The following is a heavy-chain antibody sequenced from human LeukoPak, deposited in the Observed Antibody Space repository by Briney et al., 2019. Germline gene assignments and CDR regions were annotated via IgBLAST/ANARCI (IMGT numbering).Heavy chain of an antibody. J-gene: IGHJ5*02. CDR1: GYRFTSYW. CDR3: ARHSLEYYYDSGSYYSWFDP. V-gene: IGHV5-51*01. Sequence: GESLKISCKASGYRFTSYWIGWVRQMPGKGLEWMGIIYPGDSDTRYRPSFQGQVTISADKSTSTAYLQWNSLKASVTAPYYCARHSLEYYYDSGSYYSWFDPWGQGTLVTVSS. CDR2: IYPGDSDT. D-gene: IGHD3-10*01.